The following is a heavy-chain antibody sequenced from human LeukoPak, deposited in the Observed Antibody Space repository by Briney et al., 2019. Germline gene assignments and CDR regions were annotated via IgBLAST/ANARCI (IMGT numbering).Heavy chain of an antibody. D-gene: IGHD3-10*01. Sequence: GGSLRLSCAAFGFTFSSYAMSWVRQAPGKGLEWVSAISGSGGSTYYADSVKGRFTISRDNSKNTLYLQMNSLRAEDTAVYYCAKCLWFRELFPYDYWGQGTLVTVSS. V-gene: IGHV3-23*01. J-gene: IGHJ4*02. CDR3: AKCLWFRELFPYDY. CDR1: GFTFSSYA. CDR2: ISGSGGST.